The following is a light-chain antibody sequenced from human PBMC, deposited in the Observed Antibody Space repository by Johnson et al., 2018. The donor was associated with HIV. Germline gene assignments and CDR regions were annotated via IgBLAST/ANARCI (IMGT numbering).Light chain of an antibody. J-gene: IGLJ1*01. CDR1: SSNIGNNY. CDR2: DNN. V-gene: IGLV1-51*01. Sequence: QSVLTQPPSVSAAPGQKVTISCSGSSSNIGNNYVSWYQQLPGTAPKLLIYDNNKRPSGIPDRFSGSKSGTSATLGITGLKTGDEADYYCGTWDSSLSAYVVGTVTKVTVL. CDR3: GTWDSSLSAYV.